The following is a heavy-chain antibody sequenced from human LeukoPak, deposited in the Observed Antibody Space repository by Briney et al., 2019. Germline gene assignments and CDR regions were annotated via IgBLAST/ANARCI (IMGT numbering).Heavy chain of an antibody. CDR1: GGSISSYY. J-gene: IGHJ4*02. CDR3: ARRYDSSGYYYDY. V-gene: IGHV4-59*08. Sequence: PSETLSLTCTVSGGSISSYYWSWIRQPPGKGLEWIGYIYYSGSTNYDPSLKSRVTISVDTSKNQFSLKLSSATAADTAVYYCARRYDSSGYYYDYWGQGTLVTVSS. D-gene: IGHD3-22*01. CDR2: IYYSGST.